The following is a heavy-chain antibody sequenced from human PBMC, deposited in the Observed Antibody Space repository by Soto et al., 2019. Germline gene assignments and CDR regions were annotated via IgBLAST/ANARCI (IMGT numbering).Heavy chain of an antibody. CDR2: MNPARGNT. Sequence: QVQLLQSGAEVKKPGASVKVSCKASGYTFSDYGVNWVRQATGQGLEWMGWMNPARGNTAYAQKFQGRVTMSGDTSIGTAYLELNSLTSDDTAVYYCARADGNNPLKSIYFHMDVWGKGTTVTVSS. CDR3: ARADGNNPLKSIYFHMDV. CDR1: GYTFSDYG. J-gene: IGHJ6*03. V-gene: IGHV1-8*01. D-gene: IGHD1-20*01.